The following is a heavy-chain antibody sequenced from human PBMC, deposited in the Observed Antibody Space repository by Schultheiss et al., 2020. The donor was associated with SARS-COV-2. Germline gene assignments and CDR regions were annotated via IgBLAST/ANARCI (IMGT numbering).Heavy chain of an antibody. D-gene: IGHD6-6*01. CDR3: ARDPDEYSSSFPIDY. V-gene: IGHV1-69*04. J-gene: IGHJ4*02. Sequence: SVKVSCKASGGTFSSYAISWVRQAPGQGLEWMGRIIPILGIANYAQKFQGRVTITADKSTSTAYMELSSLRSEDTAVYYCARDPDEYSSSFPIDYWGQGTLVTVSS. CDR2: IIPILGIA. CDR1: GGTFSSYA.